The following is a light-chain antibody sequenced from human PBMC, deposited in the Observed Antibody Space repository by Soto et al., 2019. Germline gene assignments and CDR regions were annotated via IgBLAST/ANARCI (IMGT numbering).Light chain of an antibody. Sequence: DIQMTQSPSTLSASVGDRVIITCRASQSINTWLACYQQKPGKAPKIRPSKASSVESGVPSRFSGSGSGTEFTLRISSLQPDDFSTYYCQQYDNYPYTFGQGSKLVIK. CDR1: QSINTW. V-gene: IGKV1-5*03. CDR3: QQYDNYPYT. CDR2: KAS. J-gene: IGKJ2*01.